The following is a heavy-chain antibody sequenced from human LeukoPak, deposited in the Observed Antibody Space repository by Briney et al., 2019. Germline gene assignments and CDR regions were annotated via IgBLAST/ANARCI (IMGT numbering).Heavy chain of an antibody. V-gene: IGHV3-53*01. CDR1: GFTVSNNY. Sequence: GGPVRLSCAASGFTVSNNYMTWARQAPGKGLEWVSVIFSGGSTYYADSVKGRFTISRDNSKNTLYLHMNSLRAEDTAVYYCARVPANYGGNSWFDYWGQRTVVPVSS. J-gene: IGHJ4*02. CDR2: IFSGGST. CDR3: ARVPANYGGNSWFDY. D-gene: IGHD4-23*01.